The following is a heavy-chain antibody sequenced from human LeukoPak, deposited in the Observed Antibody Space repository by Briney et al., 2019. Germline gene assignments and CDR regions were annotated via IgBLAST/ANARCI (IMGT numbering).Heavy chain of an antibody. CDR3: ARRGNYYDSSGYDWFDP. J-gene: IGHJ5*02. Sequence: GGSLRLSCAASGFTFSSYWMHWVRQAPGKGLVWVSRINTDGSSTSYADSVKGRFTISRDNAKNTLYLQMNSLRAEDTAVYYSARRGNYYDSSGYDWFDPWGQGTLVTVSS. CDR1: GFTFSSYW. V-gene: IGHV3-74*01. D-gene: IGHD3-22*01. CDR2: INTDGSST.